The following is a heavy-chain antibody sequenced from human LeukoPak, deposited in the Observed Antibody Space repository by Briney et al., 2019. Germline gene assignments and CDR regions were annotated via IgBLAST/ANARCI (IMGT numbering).Heavy chain of an antibody. V-gene: IGHV1-69*13. CDR1: GGTFSNYA. D-gene: IGHD4-23*01. Sequence: ASVKVSCKASGGTFSNYAINWVRQAPGQGLEWMGGIIPIFGTTNYAQKFQGRVTITADESTSTAYMELSSLRSEDTAVYYCARVYGGYFDYWGQGTLVTVSS. J-gene: IGHJ4*02. CDR3: ARVYGGYFDY. CDR2: IIPIFGTT.